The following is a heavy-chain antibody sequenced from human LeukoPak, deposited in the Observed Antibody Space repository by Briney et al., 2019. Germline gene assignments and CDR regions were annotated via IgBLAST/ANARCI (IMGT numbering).Heavy chain of an antibody. CDR3: ARVREGRITMVRGVRKGNYYFDF. D-gene: IGHD3-10*01. Sequence: ASVKVSCKASGYTFTSYDIDWVRQATGQGLEWMGWMNPHSGNTGYAQKFQGRVTMTRNTSISTAYMELSSLRSEDTAVYYCARVREGRITMVRGVRKGNYYFDFWGQGTLVTVSS. CDR1: GYTFTSYD. J-gene: IGHJ4*02. V-gene: IGHV1-8*01. CDR2: MNPHSGNT.